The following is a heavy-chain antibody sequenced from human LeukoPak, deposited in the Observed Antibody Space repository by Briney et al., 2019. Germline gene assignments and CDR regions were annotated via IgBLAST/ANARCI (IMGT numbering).Heavy chain of an antibody. D-gene: IGHD3-3*01. V-gene: IGHV3-7*03. Sequence: GGSLRLSCVASGFTFGKYWMSWVRRAPGKGLEWVANIKLDGSEKNYVDSVKGRFTISRDNTKNSLYLQMNSLRAEDTAVFYCARDQYDTWSRRGNFDSWGQGTLVIVSS. CDR2: IKLDGSEK. CDR3: ARDQYDTWSRRGNFDS. J-gene: IGHJ4*02. CDR1: GFTFGKYW.